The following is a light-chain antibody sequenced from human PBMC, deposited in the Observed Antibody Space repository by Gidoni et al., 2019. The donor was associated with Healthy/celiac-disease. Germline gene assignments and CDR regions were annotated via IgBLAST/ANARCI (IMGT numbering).Light chain of an antibody. CDR2: AAS. J-gene: IGKJ3*01. Sequence: GDRVTITCRASQSISSYLNWYQQKPGKAPKLLIYAASSLQSGVPSRFSGSGSGTDFTLTISSLQPEDFATYYCQQSYSTPFTFGPGTKVDIK. V-gene: IGKV1-39*01. CDR3: QQSYSTPFT. CDR1: QSISSY.